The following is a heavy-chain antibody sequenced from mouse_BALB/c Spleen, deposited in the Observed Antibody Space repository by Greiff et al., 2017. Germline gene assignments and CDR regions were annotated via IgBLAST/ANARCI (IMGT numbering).Heavy chain of an antibody. Sequence: EVKVVESGGGLVKPGGSLKLSCAASGFTFSDYYMYWVRQTPEKRLEWVATISDGGSYTYYPDSVKGRFTISRDNAKNNLYLQMSSLKSEDTAMYYCARAYYDYDKGWYFDVWGAGTTVTVSS. V-gene: IGHV5-4*02. CDR1: GFTFSDYY. CDR3: ARAYYDYDKGWYFDV. CDR2: ISDGGSYT. J-gene: IGHJ1*01. D-gene: IGHD2-4*01.